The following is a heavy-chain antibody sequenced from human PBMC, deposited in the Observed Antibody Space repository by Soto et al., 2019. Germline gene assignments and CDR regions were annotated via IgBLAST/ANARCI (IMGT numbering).Heavy chain of an antibody. CDR2: MNPNSGNT. CDR1: GYTFTSYD. V-gene: IGHV1-8*01. Sequence: QVQLVQSGAEVKKPGASVKVSCKASGYTFTSYDINWVRQATGQGLEWMGWMNPNSGNTGYAQKFQGRVTMTRNTSISTAYMELSSLRSEDTAVYYCARGGTVLTPFEDNAFDSWGQGTMVTVSS. D-gene: IGHD3-10*01. J-gene: IGHJ3*02. CDR3: ARGGTVLTPFEDNAFDS.